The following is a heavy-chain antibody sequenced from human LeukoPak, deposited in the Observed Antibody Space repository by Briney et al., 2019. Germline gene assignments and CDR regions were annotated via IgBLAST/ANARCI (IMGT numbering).Heavy chain of an antibody. CDR1: GFTVSSHY. J-gene: IGHJ4*02. V-gene: IGHV3-66*01. CDR2: IYGSTSA. D-gene: IGHD4-17*01. Sequence: PGGSLRLSCAASGFTVSSHYINWVRQAPGKGLEWVSLIYGSTSADYADSVKGRFTISRDTSMNTVYLQMNSLRAEDTAVYYCARLNFGDDYWGQGTLVTVSS. CDR3: ARLNFGDDY.